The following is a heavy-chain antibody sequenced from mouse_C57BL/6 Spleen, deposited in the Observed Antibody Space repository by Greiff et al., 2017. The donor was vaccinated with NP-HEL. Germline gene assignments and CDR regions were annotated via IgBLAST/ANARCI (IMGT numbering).Heavy chain of an antibody. Sequence: EVQLQQSGAELVKPGASVKLSCTASGFTFKDYYMHWVKQRPEQGLEWIGRIDPEDGETKYAEKFQGKVTITADTSSNTAYLQLSSLTSEDTAVYYCARSGVYFDYWGQGTTLTVSS. CDR2: IDPEDGET. CDR1: GFTFKDYY. V-gene: IGHV14-2*01. CDR3: ARSGVYFDY. J-gene: IGHJ2*01.